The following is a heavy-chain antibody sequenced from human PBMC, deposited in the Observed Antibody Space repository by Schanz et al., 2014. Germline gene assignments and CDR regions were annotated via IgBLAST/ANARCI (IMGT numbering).Heavy chain of an antibody. J-gene: IGHJ5*02. CDR2: ISPSSGGT. CDR1: GYTFTNPY. CDR3: ARESVSRTRLFDP. V-gene: IGHV1-2*06. Sequence: QVQLVQSGAEVKKPGASVKVSCKASGYTFTNPYLHWVRQAPGQGLEWMGRISPSSGGTNYAQNFQGRVTMTKDTSINTVYMELSTLTSDDTAVYYCARESVSRTRLFDPWGQGTLVTVSS. D-gene: IGHD3-3*01.